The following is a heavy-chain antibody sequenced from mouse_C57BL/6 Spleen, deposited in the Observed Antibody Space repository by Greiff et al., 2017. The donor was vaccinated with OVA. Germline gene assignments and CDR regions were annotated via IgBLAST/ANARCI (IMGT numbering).Heavy chain of an antibody. V-gene: IGHV2-2*01. CDR2: IWSGGST. CDR1: GFSLTSYG. J-gene: IGHJ4*01. Sequence: QVQLKESGPGLVQPSQSLSITCTVSGFSLTSYGVHWVRQSPGKGLEWLGVIWSGGSTDYTAAFISRLSISKDNSKSQVFFKMNSLQADDTAIYYCARNAGNYDAMDYWGQGTSVTVSS. CDR3: ARNAGNYDAMDY. D-gene: IGHD2-1*01.